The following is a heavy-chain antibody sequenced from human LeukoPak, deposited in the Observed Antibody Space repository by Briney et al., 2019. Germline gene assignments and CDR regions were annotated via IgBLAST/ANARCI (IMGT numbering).Heavy chain of an antibody. V-gene: IGHV3-21*01. CDR2: ISSSSSYI. J-gene: IGHJ4*02. Sequence: PGGSLRLSCAASGFTFSSYSMNWVRQAPGKGLEWVSSISSSSSYIYYADSVKGRFTISRDNAKNSLYLQMNSLRAEDTAVYYCAKDKVRTITMVRGVESLRDYWGQGTLVTVSS. CDR1: GFTFSSYS. CDR3: AKDKVRTITMVRGVESLRDY. D-gene: IGHD3-10*01.